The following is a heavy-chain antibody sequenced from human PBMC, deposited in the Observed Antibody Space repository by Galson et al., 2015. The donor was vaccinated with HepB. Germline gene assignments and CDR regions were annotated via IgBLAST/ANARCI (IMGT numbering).Heavy chain of an antibody. V-gene: IGHV4-34*01. CDR3: ARGNDYGSGIFYKSYGIDV. Sequence: SETLSLTCAVYGGSFSGFYWSWIRQPPGKGLEWIGEISHRGSTNYNPSFKSRVTISVDTSKNQFSLKLRSLTAADTALYYCARGNDYGSGIFYKSYGIDVWGQGTMVIASS. D-gene: IGHD3-10*01. CDR1: GGSFSGFY. CDR2: ISHRGST. J-gene: IGHJ3*01.